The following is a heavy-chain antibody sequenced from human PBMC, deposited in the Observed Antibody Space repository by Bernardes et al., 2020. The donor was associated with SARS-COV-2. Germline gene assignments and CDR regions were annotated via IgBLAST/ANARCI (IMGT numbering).Heavy chain of an antibody. CDR3: AREVTPAAKMDYHYYGMDV. CDR1: GYTFTDYY. Sequence: ASVKVSCKASGYTFTDYYLHWLRQAPGQGLEWVGWINPNTGATHYAQKFQGWIALTRDTSISTAYMEVSGLKPDDTAVYFCAREVTPAAKMDYHYYGMDVWGQGTTVTVSS. J-gene: IGHJ6*02. V-gene: IGHV1-2*04. CDR2: INPNTGAT. D-gene: IGHD2-2*01.